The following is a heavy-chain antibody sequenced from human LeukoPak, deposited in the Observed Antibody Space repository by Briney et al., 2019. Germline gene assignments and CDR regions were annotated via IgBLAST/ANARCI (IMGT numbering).Heavy chain of an antibody. CDR2: IIPIFGTA. J-gene: IGHJ3*02. CDR1: GGTFSSYA. CDR3: ARPPQGYSTGKNAFDI. V-gene: IGHV1-69*13. D-gene: IGHD6-19*01. Sequence: ASVKVSCKASGGTFSSYAISWVRQAPGQGLEWMGGIIPIFGTANYAQKFQGRVTITADESTSTAYMELSSLRSEDTAVYYCARPPQGYSTGKNAFDIWGQGTMVTVSS.